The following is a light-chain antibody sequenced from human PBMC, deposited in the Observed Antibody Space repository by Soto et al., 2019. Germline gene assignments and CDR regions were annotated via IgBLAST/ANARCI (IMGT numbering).Light chain of an antibody. Sequence: QSALTQPASVSGSPGQSITISCTGTSSDVGGYNYVSWYQQNPGKAPKLMIYDVSNRPSGVSNRFSGSKSGNTASLTISGLQAEDDADYYCTSYSSSSTLLFGGGTNLTVL. CDR3: TSYSSSSTLL. CDR2: DVS. V-gene: IGLV2-14*01. J-gene: IGLJ2*01. CDR1: SSDVGGYNY.